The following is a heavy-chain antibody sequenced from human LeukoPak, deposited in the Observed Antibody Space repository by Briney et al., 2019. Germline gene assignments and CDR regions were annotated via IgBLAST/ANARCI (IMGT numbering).Heavy chain of an antibody. D-gene: IGHD4-23*01. Sequence: SQTLSLTCAISGDSVSSNSAAWNWIRQSPSRGLEWLGRTYYRSKWYNDYAVSVKSRITINPDTSKNQFSLQLDSVTPEDTAVYYCAGDSRRGLRWSFDYWGQGTLVTVSS. V-gene: IGHV6-1*01. J-gene: IGHJ4*02. CDR3: AGDSRRGLRWSFDY. CDR1: GDSVSSNSAA. CDR2: TYYRSKWYN.